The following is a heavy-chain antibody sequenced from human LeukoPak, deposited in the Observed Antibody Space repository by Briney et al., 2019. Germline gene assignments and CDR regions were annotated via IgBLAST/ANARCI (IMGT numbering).Heavy chain of an antibody. Sequence: SETLSPTCTVSGGSISSYYWSWIRQPPGKGLEWIGYIYYSGSTNYNPSLKSRGTISVDTSKNQFSLKLSSVTSADTAVYYCARADPELDYWGQGTLVTVSS. V-gene: IGHV4-59*01. J-gene: IGHJ4*02. CDR3: ARADPELDY. CDR1: GGSISSYY. CDR2: IYYSGST.